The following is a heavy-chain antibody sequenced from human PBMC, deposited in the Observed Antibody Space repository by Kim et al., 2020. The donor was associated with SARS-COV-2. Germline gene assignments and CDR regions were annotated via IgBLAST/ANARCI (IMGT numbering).Heavy chain of an antibody. J-gene: IGHJ4*02. Sequence: LSLTCAASGFTFSSYWFHWVRQAPEKGLVWVSRMDPDGTTINYADSVKGRFTISRDNAKNTLYLQMNSLRADDTAVYYCVRGTIAPAGTDYWGQGTLVTVSA. V-gene: IGHV3-74*01. CDR3: VRGTIAPAGTDY. CDR2: MDPDGTTI. D-gene: IGHD6-13*01. CDR1: GFTFSSYW.